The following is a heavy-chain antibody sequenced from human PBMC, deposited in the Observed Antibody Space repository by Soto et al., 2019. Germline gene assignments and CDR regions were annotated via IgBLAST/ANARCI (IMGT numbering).Heavy chain of an antibody. Sequence: EVQLVESGGGLVKPGGFLRLSCAASGFTFSNAWMSWVRQAPGKGLEWVGRIKSKTDGGTTDYAAPVKGRFTISRDDSKNTLYLQMNSLKTEDTAVYYCTTEDTAMAQGDYWGQGTLVTVSS. J-gene: IGHJ4*02. CDR2: IKSKTDGGTT. D-gene: IGHD5-18*01. CDR3: TTEDTAMAQGDY. V-gene: IGHV3-15*01. CDR1: GFTFSNAW.